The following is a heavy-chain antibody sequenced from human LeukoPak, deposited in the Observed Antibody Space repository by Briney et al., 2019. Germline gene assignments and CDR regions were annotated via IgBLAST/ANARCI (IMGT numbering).Heavy chain of an antibody. CDR2: IYYSGST. CDR1: GGSISSGGYY. Sequence: SQTLSLTCTVSGGSISSGGYYWSWIRQHPGKGPEWIGYIYYSGSTYYNPSLKSRLTISVDTSENQFSLRLSSVTAADTAVYYRARLYGSGSNYFDYWGQGALVTVSS. D-gene: IGHD3-10*01. V-gene: IGHV4-31*03. J-gene: IGHJ4*02. CDR3: ARLYGSGSNYFDY.